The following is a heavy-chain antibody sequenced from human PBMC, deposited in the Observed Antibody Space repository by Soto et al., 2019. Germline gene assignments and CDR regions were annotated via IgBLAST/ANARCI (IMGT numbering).Heavy chain of an antibody. Sequence: SETLSLTCAVYGGSFSGYYWSWIRQPPGKGLEWIGEINHSGSTNYNPSLKSRVTISVDTSKNQFSLKLSSVTAAGTAVYYCARGKRVYCGGDCYPRDYFDYWGQGTLVTVSS. D-gene: IGHD2-21*02. CDR1: GGSFSGYY. CDR3: ARGKRVYCGGDCYPRDYFDY. J-gene: IGHJ4*02. CDR2: INHSGST. V-gene: IGHV4-34*01.